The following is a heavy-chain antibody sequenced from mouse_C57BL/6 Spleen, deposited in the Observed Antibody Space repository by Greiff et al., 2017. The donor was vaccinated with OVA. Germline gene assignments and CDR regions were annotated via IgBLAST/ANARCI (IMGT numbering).Heavy chain of an antibody. V-gene: IGHV1-80*01. Sequence: QVQLKESGAELVKPGASVKISCKASGYAFSSYWMNWVKQRPGKGLEWIGQIYPGDGDTNYNGKFKGKATLTADKSSSTAYMQLSSLTSEDSAVYFCARSLYYGTPFAYWGQGTLVTVSA. J-gene: IGHJ3*01. CDR1: GYAFSSYW. CDR3: ARSLYYGTPFAY. D-gene: IGHD2-1*01. CDR2: IYPGDGDT.